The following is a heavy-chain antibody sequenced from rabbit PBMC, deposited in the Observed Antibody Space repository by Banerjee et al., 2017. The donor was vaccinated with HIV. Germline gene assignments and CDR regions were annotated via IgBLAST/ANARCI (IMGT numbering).Heavy chain of an antibody. J-gene: IGHJ3*01. CDR3: ARSGGGAGYGL. Sequence: YASWANGRFTISSDNAQNTVDLQMNSLTAADTATYFCARSGGGAGYGLWGQGTLVTVS. V-gene: IGHV1S8*01. D-gene: IGHD6-1*01.